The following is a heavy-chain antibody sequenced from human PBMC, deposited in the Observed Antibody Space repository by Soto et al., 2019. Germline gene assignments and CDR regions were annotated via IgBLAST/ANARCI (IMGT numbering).Heavy chain of an antibody. D-gene: IGHD5-18*01. CDR1: GFTFSDYY. Sequence: ESGGGLVKPGGSLRLSCSASGFTFSDYYMTWIRQAPGKGLEWVSYISSTSSHTNYADCVEGRFTLSRDNAKNSLYLQMNSLRAEDTAVYYCARAASELDYWGQGTLVTVSP. CDR2: ISSTSSHT. V-gene: IGHV3-11*06. J-gene: IGHJ4*02. CDR3: ARAASELDY.